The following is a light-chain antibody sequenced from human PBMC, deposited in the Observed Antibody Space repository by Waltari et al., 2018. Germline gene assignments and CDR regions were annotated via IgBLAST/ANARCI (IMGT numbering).Light chain of an antibody. Sequence: QSALTQPRPVSGSPGQSVTIPCTGTNSDVGGYNWVSGYQQHPGKAPKLIIYDVTKRPSGVPVRFSGSKSGDMASLTISGIQADDEADYYCCSFAGTPYVCGTGTKVIVL. V-gene: IGLV2-11*02. CDR1: NSDVGGYNW. J-gene: IGLJ1*01. CDR3: CSFAGTPYV. CDR2: DVT.